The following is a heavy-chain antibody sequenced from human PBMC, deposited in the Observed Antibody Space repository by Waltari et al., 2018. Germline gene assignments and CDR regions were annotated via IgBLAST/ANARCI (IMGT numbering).Heavy chain of an antibody. Sequence: EVQLVESGGGLVQPGGSLRLSCGASGFSVSGVYMTWVRQAPGKGLQWVSIIYSGGSTYYADSVKGRFTISRDNSKNTVFLQMNSLRVDDTAVYYCARPVGNETWGQGTLVTVSS. CDR1: GFSVSGVY. J-gene: IGHJ5*02. CDR2: IYSGGST. D-gene: IGHD1-26*01. V-gene: IGHV3-53*01. CDR3: ARPVGNET.